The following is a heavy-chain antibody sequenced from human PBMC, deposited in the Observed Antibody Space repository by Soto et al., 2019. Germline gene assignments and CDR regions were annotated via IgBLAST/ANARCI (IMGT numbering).Heavy chain of an antibody. D-gene: IGHD1-26*01. CDR2: ISYDGSNK. V-gene: IGHV3-30-3*01. Sequence: GGSLRLSCAASGFTFSSYAMHWVRQAPGKGLEWVAVISYDGSNKYYADSVKGRFTISRDNSKNTLYLQMNSLRAEDTAVYYCARGEGELPPGDYYYGMDVWGQGTTVTVSS. J-gene: IGHJ6*02. CDR3: ARGEGELPPGDYYYGMDV. CDR1: GFTFSSYA.